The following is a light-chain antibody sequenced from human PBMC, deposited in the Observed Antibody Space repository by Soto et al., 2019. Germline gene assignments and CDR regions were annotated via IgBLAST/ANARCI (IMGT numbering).Light chain of an antibody. CDR2: GAS. CDR1: QSVSSSY. CDR3: QQYISTPGT. J-gene: IGKJ1*01. Sequence: EIVLTQSPDPLSLSPGERATLSCRASQSVSSSYLAWYQQKPGQAPRLLIYGASSRATGIPDRFSGSGSGTDFALTISRLEPEDFALYYCQQYISTPGTFGQGTKVEIK. V-gene: IGKV3-20*01.